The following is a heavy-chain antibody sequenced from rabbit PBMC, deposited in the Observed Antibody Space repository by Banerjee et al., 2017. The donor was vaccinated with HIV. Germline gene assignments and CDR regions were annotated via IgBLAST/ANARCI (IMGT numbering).Heavy chain of an antibody. Sequence: QQQLEESGGGLVQPEGSLTLTCKASGIDFSSNAMCWVRQAPGKGLEWIGCIYTGSSGSPYASWAKGRFTISKTSSTTATLQMTSLTAADTATYFCARGRHGSTNTVYVLWGQGTLVTVS. CDR1: GIDFSSNA. D-gene: IGHD4-2*01. V-gene: IGHV1S45*01. J-gene: IGHJ3*01. CDR2: IYTGSSGSP. CDR3: ARGRHGSTNTVYVL.